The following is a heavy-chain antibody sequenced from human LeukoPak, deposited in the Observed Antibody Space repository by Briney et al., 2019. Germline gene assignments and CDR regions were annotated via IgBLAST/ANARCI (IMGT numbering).Heavy chain of an antibody. D-gene: IGHD2-2*01. J-gene: IGHJ6*03. V-gene: IGHV1-24*01. CDR3: ATDVSVVVPAAIAGAHYYYYYMDV. CDR1: GYTLTELS. Sequence: GASVKVSCKVSGYTLTELSMHWVRQAPGKGLEWMGGFDPEDGETIYAQKFQGRVTMTEDTSTDTACMELSSLRSEDTAVYYCATDVSVVVPAAIAGAHYYYYYMDVGGKGTTVTVSS. CDR2: FDPEDGET.